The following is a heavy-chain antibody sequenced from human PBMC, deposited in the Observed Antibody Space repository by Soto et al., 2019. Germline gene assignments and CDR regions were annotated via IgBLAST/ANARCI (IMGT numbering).Heavy chain of an antibody. D-gene: IGHD1-26*01. CDR2: ISSTGSTK. CDR3: ARDKPVGAQAFDI. CDR1: GFTFSGYE. J-gene: IGHJ3*02. Sequence: PGGSLRLSCAASGFTFSGYEMTWVRQAPGKGLEWVSYISSTGSTKYYADSVKGRFTISRDNAKNSLYLQTNSLRAEDTAVYYCARDKPVGAQAFDIWGQGTVVTVSS. V-gene: IGHV3-48*03.